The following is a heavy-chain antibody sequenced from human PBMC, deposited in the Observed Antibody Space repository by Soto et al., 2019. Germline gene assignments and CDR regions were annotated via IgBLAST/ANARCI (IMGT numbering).Heavy chain of an antibody. CDR2: ISYDGSNK. Sequence: GGSLRLSCAASVFTFSSYGMHWVRQAPGKGLEWVAVISYDGSNKYYADSVKGRFTISRDNSKNTLYLQMNSLRAEDTAVYYCAKDAAAMVSHFDYWGQGTLVTVSS. CDR1: VFTFSSYG. D-gene: IGHD5-18*01. J-gene: IGHJ4*02. V-gene: IGHV3-30*18. CDR3: AKDAAAMVSHFDY.